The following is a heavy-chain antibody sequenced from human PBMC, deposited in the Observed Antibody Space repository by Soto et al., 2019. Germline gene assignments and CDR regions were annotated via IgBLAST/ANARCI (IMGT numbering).Heavy chain of an antibody. CDR3: ARDGQAPRRYSYYMDV. Sequence: PGGSLRLSCAASGFTFSSYGMHWVRQAPGKGLEWVSYISSSSSTIYYADSVKGRFTISRDNAKNSLYLQMNSLRAEDTAVYYCARDGQAPRRYSYYMDVWGKGTTVTVSS. CDR1: GFTFSSYG. J-gene: IGHJ6*03. CDR2: ISSSSSTI. V-gene: IGHV3-48*01.